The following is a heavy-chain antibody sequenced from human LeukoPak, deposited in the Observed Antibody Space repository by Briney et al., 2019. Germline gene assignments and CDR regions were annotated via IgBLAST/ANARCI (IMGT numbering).Heavy chain of an antibody. J-gene: IGHJ6*02. CDR1: GYTFTGYY. D-gene: IGHD3-9*01. CDR3: ACPSGGQILTGYYGGYYYYYGMDV. CDR2: INPNSGGT. Sequence: GASVKVSCKASGYTFTGYYMHWVRQAPGQGLEWMGWINPNSGGTNYAQKFQGRVTMTRDTSISTAYMELSRLRSDDTAVYYCACPSGGQILTGYYGGYYYYYGMDVWGQGTTVTVSS. V-gene: IGHV1-2*02.